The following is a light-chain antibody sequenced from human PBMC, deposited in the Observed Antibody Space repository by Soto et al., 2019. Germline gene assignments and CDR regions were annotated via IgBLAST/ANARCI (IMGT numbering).Light chain of an antibody. J-gene: IGLJ1*01. CDR1: SSDVGGYNY. CDR3: SSYTSSSFYV. V-gene: IGLV2-14*01. Sequence: QSALTQPASVSGSPGQLITISCTGTSSDVGGYNYVSWYQQHPGKAPKLMIYDVSNRPSGVSNRFSGSKSGNTASLTISGLQAEDEADYYCSSYTSSSFYVFGTGTKVTVL. CDR2: DVS.